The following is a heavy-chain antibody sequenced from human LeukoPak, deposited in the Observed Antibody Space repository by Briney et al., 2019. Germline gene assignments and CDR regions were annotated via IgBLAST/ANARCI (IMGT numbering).Heavy chain of an antibody. CDR2: ISSSGSTI. V-gene: IGHV3-48*03. CDR1: GFTFSSYE. CDR3: AKWGRFGVVIMYYYYYGMDV. D-gene: IGHD3-3*01. Sequence: GGSLRLSCAASGFTFSSYEMNWVRQAPGKGLEWVSYISSSGSTIYYADSVKGRFTISRDNSKNTLYLQMNGLRAEDTAVYYCAKWGRFGVVIMYYYYYGMDVWGQGTTVTVSS. J-gene: IGHJ6*02.